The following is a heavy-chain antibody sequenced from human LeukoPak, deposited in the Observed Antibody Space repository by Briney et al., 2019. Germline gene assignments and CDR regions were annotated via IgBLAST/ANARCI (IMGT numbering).Heavy chain of an antibody. J-gene: IGHJ4*02. D-gene: IGHD3-22*01. CDR1: GFTFSNYG. CDR2: ISGSGLNT. Sequence: GGSLRLSCAASGFTFSNYGMSWVRQAPGKGLEWVSGISGSGLNTSYADSVKGRFTISRDNSKNTLDLEMNNLRAEDTAVYYCAKDYYDSTVSNFDYWGQGTLVTVRS. V-gene: IGHV3-23*01. CDR3: AKDYYDSTVSNFDY.